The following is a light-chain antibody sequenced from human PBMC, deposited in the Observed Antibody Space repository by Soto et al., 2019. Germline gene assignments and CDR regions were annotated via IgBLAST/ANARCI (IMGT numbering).Light chain of an antibody. CDR1: QSVSSSY. V-gene: IGKV3-20*01. CDR3: QQYDSSRLWT. Sequence: EIVLTQSPGTQSLSPGERATLSRRASQSVSSSYLAWYQQTPGQAPRLLIYAASSRATGIPDRFSGSGSGTDFTLTISRLEPEDFAVYYCQQYDSSRLWTFGQGTKVDIK. CDR2: AAS. J-gene: IGKJ1*01.